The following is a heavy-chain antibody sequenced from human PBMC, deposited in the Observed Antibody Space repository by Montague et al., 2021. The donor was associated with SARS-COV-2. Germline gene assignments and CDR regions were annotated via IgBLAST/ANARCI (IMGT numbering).Heavy chain of an antibody. D-gene: IGHD3-10*02. Sequence: SLRLSCAASGFIFSNFAFHWARQAPGKGLEWVAPITYDGIAKYYADSVKGRFTISRDNSKNTLYLRMNSLTPEYTAVYYCARARVPTAYVDAFDLWGQGTLVTVSS. CDR3: ARARVPTAYVDAFDL. CDR2: ITYDGIAK. CDR1: GFIFSNFA. J-gene: IGHJ3*01. V-gene: IGHV3-30*04.